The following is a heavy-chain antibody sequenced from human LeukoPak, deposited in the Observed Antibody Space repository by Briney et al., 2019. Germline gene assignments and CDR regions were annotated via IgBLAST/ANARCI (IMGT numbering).Heavy chain of an antibody. CDR1: GGSISTYY. D-gene: IGHD3-22*01. Sequence: SETLSLTCTVSGGSISTYYWSWIRQPPGKGLEWIGYIDYSGSTNYNPSLKSRVTISVETSKNQFSLKLSSVTAADTAVYYCARHDYYDNFDYWGQGTLVTVSS. J-gene: IGHJ4*02. CDR2: IDYSGST. CDR3: ARHDYYDNFDY. V-gene: IGHV4-59*08.